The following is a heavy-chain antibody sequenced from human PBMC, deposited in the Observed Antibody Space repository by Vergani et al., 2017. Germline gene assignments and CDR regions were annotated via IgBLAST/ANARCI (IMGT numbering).Heavy chain of an antibody. CDR3: ARMALEYQLLSGYGMDV. V-gene: IGHV1-24*01. Sequence: QVQLVQSGAEVKKPGSSVKVSCKASGGTFSSYTISWVRQAPGKGLEWMGGFDPEDGETIYAQKFQGRVTMTEDTSTDTAYMELSSLRSEDTAVYYCARMALEYQLLSGYGMDVWGQGTTVTVSS. D-gene: IGHD2-2*01. CDR2: FDPEDGET. CDR1: GGTFSSYT. J-gene: IGHJ6*02.